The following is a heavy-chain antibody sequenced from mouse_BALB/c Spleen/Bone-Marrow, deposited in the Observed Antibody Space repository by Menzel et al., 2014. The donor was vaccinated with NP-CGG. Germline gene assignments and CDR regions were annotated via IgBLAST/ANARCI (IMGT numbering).Heavy chain of an antibody. V-gene: IGHV1S81*02. CDR3: TRSDGYYVPHWYFDV. J-gene: IGHJ1*01. CDR1: GYTFTSYY. D-gene: IGHD2-3*01. CDR2: INPSNGGT. Sequence: VQLQQSGAELVKPGASVKLSCKASGYTFTSYYMYWVKQRPGQGLEWIGEINPSNGGTNFNEKFKSKATLTVDKSSSTACMQLSSLTSEDSAVYYCTRSDGYYVPHWYFDVWGAGTSVTVSS.